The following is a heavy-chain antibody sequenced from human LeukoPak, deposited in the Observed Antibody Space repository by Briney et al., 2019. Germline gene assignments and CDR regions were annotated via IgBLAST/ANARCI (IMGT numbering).Heavy chain of an antibody. J-gene: IGHJ4*02. CDR1: GYTFTSYD. CDR3: ARFTEMATITGYDH. CDR2: MNPNSGNT. D-gene: IGHD5-12*01. V-gene: IGHV1-8*01. Sequence: ASVKVSCKASGYTFTSYDINWVRQATGQGLEWMGWMNPNSGNTGYAQKFQGRVTMTRNTSISTAYMELSSLRSEDTAVYYCARFTEMATITGYDHWGQGTLVTVSS.